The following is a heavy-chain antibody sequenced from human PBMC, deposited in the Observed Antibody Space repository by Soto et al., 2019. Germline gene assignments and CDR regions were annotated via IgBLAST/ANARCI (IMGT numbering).Heavy chain of an antibody. D-gene: IGHD3-22*01. Sequence: ASVKVSCKASGYSFTTYGIFWVRQAPGQGLEWMGWISPYNGKTNYAQNLQGRVSMTTDTSTTTAYMELRSLRSDDTAVYYCARPYDSSPSPRFDYWGQGTLVTVSS. J-gene: IGHJ4*02. V-gene: IGHV1-18*01. CDR3: ARPYDSSPSPRFDY. CDR1: GYSFTTYG. CDR2: ISPYNGKT.